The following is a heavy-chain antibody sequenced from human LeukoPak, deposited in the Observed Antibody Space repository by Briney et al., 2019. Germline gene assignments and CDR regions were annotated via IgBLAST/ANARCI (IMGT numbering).Heavy chain of an antibody. CDR2: TYYRSKWYN. V-gene: IGHV6-1*01. J-gene: IGHJ4*02. D-gene: IGHD3-22*01. Sequence: SQTLSLTCAISGDSVSSNSAAWNWIRQSPSRGLEWLGRTYYRSKWYNDYAVSVKSRITINPDTSKNQFSLQLNSVTPEDTAVYYCAREGYYDSSGYALDYFDYWGQGTLVTVSS. CDR1: GDSVSSNSAA. CDR3: AREGYYDSSGYALDYFDY.